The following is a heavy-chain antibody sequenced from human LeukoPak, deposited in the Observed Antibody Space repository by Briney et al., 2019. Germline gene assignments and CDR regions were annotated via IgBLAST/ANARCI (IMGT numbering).Heavy chain of an antibody. J-gene: IGHJ4*02. CDR3: ARGAPGAGIDY. V-gene: IGHV4-34*01. CDR2: INHSGNT. CDR1: GGSFSGYY. Sequence: SETLSLTCAVYGGSFSGYYWSWIRQPPGKGLEWIGEINHSGNTNYNPSLKSRVTISVDTSKNQFSLKLSSVTAADTAVYYCARGAPGAGIDYWGQGTLVTVSS. D-gene: IGHD6-19*01.